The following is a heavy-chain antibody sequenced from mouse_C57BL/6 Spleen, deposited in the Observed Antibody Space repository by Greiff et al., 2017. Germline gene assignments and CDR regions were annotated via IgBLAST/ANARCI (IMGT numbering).Heavy chain of an antibody. V-gene: IGHV1-80*01. CDR3: ARKGITAVVAIDY. CDR2: IYPGDGDT. CDR1: GYAFSSYW. D-gene: IGHD1-1*01. Sequence: VQLQQSGAELVKPGASVKISCKASGYAFSSYWMNWVKQRPGKGLEWIGQIYPGDGDTNYNGKFKGKATLTADKSSSTAYMQRSSLTSADAAVYFCARKGITAVVAIDYWGQGTTLTVSS. J-gene: IGHJ2*01.